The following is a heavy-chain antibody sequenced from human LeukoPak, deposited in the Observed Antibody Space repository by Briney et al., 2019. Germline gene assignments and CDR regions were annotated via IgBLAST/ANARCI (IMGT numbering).Heavy chain of an antibody. CDR1: GGSFSGYY. CDR3: ARALLDYGDYSPDY. D-gene: IGHD4-17*01. V-gene: IGHV4-34*01. J-gene: IGHJ4*02. CDR2: INHSGST. Sequence: SETLSLTCAVYGGSFSGYYWSWIRQPPGKGLEWIGEINHSGSTNYNPSLKSRVTISVDTSKNQFSLKLSSVTAADTAVYYCARALLDYGDYSPDYWGQGTLVTVSS.